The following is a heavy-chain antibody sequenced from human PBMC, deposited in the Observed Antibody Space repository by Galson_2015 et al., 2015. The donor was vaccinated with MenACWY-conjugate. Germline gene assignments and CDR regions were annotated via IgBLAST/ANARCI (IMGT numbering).Heavy chain of an antibody. CDR3: ARKGVVVARIYALDV. V-gene: IGHV3-53*01. D-gene: IGHD3-16*01. CDR2: MYSGGST. Sequence: SLRLSCAASGFSVSTNYMTWVRQAPGKGLEWVSIMYSGGSTHLADSVKGRFTMSRDNSKNTVYLQMSNLRGEDTAVYYCARKGVVVARIYALDVWGQGTTVTVSS. CDR1: GFSVSTNY. J-gene: IGHJ6*02.